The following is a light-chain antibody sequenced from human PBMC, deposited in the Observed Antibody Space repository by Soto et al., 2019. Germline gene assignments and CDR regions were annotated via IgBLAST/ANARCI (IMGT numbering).Light chain of an antibody. Sequence: DIQVTQSASTLSASVGDRVTITCRASQSISDWLAWYQQKPGKAPKLLIYKASSLESGVPSRFSGSGSGTEFTLTISSLQPDDFATYYCQQYNSYSETFGQGTKVDIK. V-gene: IGKV1-5*03. J-gene: IGKJ1*01. CDR3: QQYNSYSET. CDR1: QSISDW. CDR2: KAS.